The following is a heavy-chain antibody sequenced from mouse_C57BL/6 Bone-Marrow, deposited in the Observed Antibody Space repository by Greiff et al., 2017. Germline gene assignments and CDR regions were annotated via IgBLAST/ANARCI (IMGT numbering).Heavy chain of an antibody. J-gene: IGHJ3*01. CDR2: IYPRSGNT. V-gene: IGHV1-81*01. CDR3: ANLWLRRRRFAY. CDR1: GYTFTSYG. D-gene: IGHD2-2*01. Sequence: VKLQESGAELARPGASVKLSCKASGYTFTSYGISWVKQRTGQGLEWIGEIYPRSGNTYYNEKFKGKATLTADKSSSTAYMELRILTSEDSAVYFCANLWLRRRRFAYWGQGTLVTVSA.